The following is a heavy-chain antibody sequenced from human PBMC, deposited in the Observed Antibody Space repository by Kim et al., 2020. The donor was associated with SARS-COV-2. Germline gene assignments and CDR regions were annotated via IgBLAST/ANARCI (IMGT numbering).Heavy chain of an antibody. V-gene: IGHV4-34*01. D-gene: IGHD5-12*01. CDR3: ARGVKWLRLFDY. CDR2: INHSGST. CDR1: GGSFSGYY. Sequence: SETLSLTCAVYGGSFSGYYWSWIRQPPGKGLEWIGEINHSGSTNYNPSLKSRVTISVDTSKNQFSLKLSSVTAADTAVYYCARGVKWLRLFDYWGQGTLVTVSS. J-gene: IGHJ4*02.